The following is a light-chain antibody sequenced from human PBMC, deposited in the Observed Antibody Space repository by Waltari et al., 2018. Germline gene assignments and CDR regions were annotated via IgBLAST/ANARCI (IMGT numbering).Light chain of an antibody. CDR1: SSDVGGYNY. J-gene: IGLJ1*01. CDR2: EVT. V-gene: IGLV2-8*01. CDR3: SSYVGTNNFYV. Sequence: QSALTQPPSASGSPGQSVTIPCTGTSSDVGGYNYVSWYQQHPGKAPKLLIYEVTKRPSGVPCRCSGSKSGTTASLTVSGLQVDDEAYYYCSSYVGTNNFYVFGSGTKVTVL.